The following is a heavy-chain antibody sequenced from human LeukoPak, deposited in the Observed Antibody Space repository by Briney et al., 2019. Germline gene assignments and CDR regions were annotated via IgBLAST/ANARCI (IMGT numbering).Heavy chain of an antibody. Sequence: QPGGSLRLSCAASGFTFSSYAMHWVRQAPGKGLEYVSAISSNGGSTYYANSVKGRFTISRDNSKNTLYLQMGSLRAEDMAVYYCASPGAYYWGQGTLVNVSS. V-gene: IGHV3-64*01. CDR2: ISSNGGST. CDR1: GFTFSSYA. J-gene: IGHJ4*02. CDR3: ASPGAYY.